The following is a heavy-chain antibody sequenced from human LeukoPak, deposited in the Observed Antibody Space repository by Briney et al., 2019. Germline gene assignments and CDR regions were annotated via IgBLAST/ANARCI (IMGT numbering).Heavy chain of an antibody. V-gene: IGHV3-30-3*01. D-gene: IGHD3-22*01. Sequence: GGSLRLSCAASGFTFSSYAMHWVRQAPGKGLEWVAVISYDGSNKYYADSVKGRFTISRDNSKNTLYLQMNSLRAEDTAVYYCARDSDSSGLDYWGQGTLVTDSS. CDR2: ISYDGSNK. J-gene: IGHJ4*02. CDR1: GFTFSSYA. CDR3: ARDSDSSGLDY.